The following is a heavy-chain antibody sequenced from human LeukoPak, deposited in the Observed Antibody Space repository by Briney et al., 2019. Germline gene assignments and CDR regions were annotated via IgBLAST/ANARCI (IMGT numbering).Heavy chain of an antibody. CDR1: GYTFTSYG. V-gene: IGHV1-8*01. J-gene: IGHJ5*02. D-gene: IGHD6-19*01. CDR2: MNPNSGNT. Sequence: ASVKVSCKASGYTFTSYGINWVRQGTAQGLEWMGWMNPNSGNTGYAQKFHGRVTMTRNTSISTAYMELSSLRSEDTAVYYRARGRRLRGWYPNNWFDPWGQGTLVTVSS. CDR3: ARGRRLRGWYPNNWFDP.